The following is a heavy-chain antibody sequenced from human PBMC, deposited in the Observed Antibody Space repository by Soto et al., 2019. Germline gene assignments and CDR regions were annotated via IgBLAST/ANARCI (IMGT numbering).Heavy chain of an antibody. CDR3: ARVAASGSWVFDY. CDR2: VHYSGST. D-gene: IGHD6-13*01. CDR1: GGSINSAGYY. J-gene: IGHJ4*02. Sequence: SETLSLTCNVSGGSINSAGYYWSWIRQHPGKGLEWIGYVHYSGSTKYNPSLESRVTISVDTSKNQFSLKLNSVTAADTVVYYCARVAASGSWVFDYWGQGTLVTVSS. V-gene: IGHV4-61*08.